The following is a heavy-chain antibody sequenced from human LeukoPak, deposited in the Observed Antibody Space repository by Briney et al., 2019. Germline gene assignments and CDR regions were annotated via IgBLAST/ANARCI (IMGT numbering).Heavy chain of an antibody. Sequence: GGSLRPSCAASGFTFSSYSLNWVRQAPGKGLEWVSYVTSSSSSIYYADSVKGRFTISRDNAKNSLYFQMNSLRAEDTAMYYCARDYCSRGRCYSVDYCGQGTLVTVSS. D-gene: IGHD2-15*01. CDR1: GFTFSSYS. CDR2: VTSSSSSI. CDR3: ARDYCSRGRCYSVDY. J-gene: IGHJ4*02. V-gene: IGHV3-48*04.